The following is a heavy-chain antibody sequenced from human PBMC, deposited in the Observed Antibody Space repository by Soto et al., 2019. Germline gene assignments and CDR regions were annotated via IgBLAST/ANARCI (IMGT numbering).Heavy chain of an antibody. V-gene: IGHV3-21*01. D-gene: IGHD1-1*01. CDR1: GFTFNPYN. CDR3: ARGLERATSKNWFDS. J-gene: IGHJ5*01. CDR2: ISTSSSYI. Sequence: EVQLVESGGGLCKPGGSLRLSCEGAGFTFNPYNINWVRQAPGQGLEWVESISTSSSYIYYAASVEGRFTVSRDNAKNSLYLQMSDLRDEDTAVYYCARGLERATSKNWFDSWGQGTQVTVSS.